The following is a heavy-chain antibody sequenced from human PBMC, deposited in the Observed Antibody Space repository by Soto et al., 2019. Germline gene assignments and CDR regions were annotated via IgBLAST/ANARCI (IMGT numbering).Heavy chain of an antibody. CDR1: GFTFSSYA. D-gene: IGHD1-26*01. CDR2: ISYDGSNK. V-gene: IGHV3-30-3*01. Sequence: GGSLRLSCAASGFTFSSYAMHWVRQAPGKGLEWVAVISYDGSNKYYADSVKGRFTISRDNSKNTLYLQMNSLRAEDTAVYYCARAPPSVGGMDVWGQGTTVTVSS. CDR3: ARAPPSVGGMDV. J-gene: IGHJ6*02.